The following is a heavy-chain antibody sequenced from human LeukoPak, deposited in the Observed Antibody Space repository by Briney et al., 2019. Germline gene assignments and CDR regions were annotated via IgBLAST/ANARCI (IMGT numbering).Heavy chain of an antibody. CDR2: MNPNSGNT. V-gene: IGHV1-8*03. CDR3: ARGYCSSTSCYSGGWFDP. Sequence: ASVKVSCKASGYTFTSYDINWVRQATGQGLEWMGWMNPNSGNTGYAQKFQGRVAITRNTSINTAYIELGSLRSEDTAVYYCARGYCSSTSCYSGGWFDPWGQGTLVTVSS. D-gene: IGHD2-2*01. CDR1: GYTFTSYD. J-gene: IGHJ5*02.